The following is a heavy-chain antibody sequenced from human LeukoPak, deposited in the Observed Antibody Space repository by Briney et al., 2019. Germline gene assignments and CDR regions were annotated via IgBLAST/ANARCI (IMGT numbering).Heavy chain of an antibody. CDR2: INHSGST. CDR3: ARGSDDHIWFGEQTATHNAFDI. D-gene: IGHD3-10*01. Sequence: SETLSLTCAVYGGSFSGYYRSWIRQPPGKGLEWIGEINHSGSTNYNPSLKSRVTISVDTSKNQFSLKLSSVTAADTAVYYCARGSDDHIWFGEQTATHNAFDIWGQGTMVTVSS. J-gene: IGHJ3*02. CDR1: GGSFSGYY. V-gene: IGHV4-34*01.